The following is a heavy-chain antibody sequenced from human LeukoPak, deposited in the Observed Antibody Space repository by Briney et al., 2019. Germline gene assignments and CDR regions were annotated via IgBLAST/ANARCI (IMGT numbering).Heavy chain of an antibody. CDR2: IWYDGTNK. J-gene: IGHJ4*02. CDR3: VRDLVYCSSTSCYSFDY. Sequence: PGGSLRLSCAASGFTFSSYGMHWVRQAPGKGLEWVATIWYDGTNKYYGDSVKGRFTISRDNSKNTLYLQMNSLRAEDTAVYYCVRDLVYCSSTSCYSFDYWGQGTLVTVSS. D-gene: IGHD2-2*01. CDR1: GFTFSSYG. V-gene: IGHV3-33*01.